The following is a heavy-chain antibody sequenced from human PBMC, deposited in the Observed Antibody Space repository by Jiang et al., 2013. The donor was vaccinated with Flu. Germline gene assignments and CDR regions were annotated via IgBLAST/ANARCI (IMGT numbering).Heavy chain of an antibody. Sequence: GAEVKKPGESLKISCKASGYSFNRNWIAWVRQTPGKGLEWMGMIYPDDSDIRYRLSFKARSPSQPTSPPTPPTAVDQPEASDTALYYCARLAWFD. V-gene: IGHV5-51*01. J-gene: IGHJ5*01. CDR3: ARLAWFD. CDR1: GYSFNRNW. CDR2: IYPDDSDI.